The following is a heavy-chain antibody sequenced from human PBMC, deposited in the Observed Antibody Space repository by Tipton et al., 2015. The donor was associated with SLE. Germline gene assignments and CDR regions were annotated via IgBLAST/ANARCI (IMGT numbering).Heavy chain of an antibody. CDR1: GDSISNYF. J-gene: IGHJ4*02. V-gene: IGHV4-31*02. CDR3: ARAPGPFDY. Sequence: SGDSISNYFWTWVRQHPAKGLEWIGYIHYSGNTHYNPSLKSRVSLSVDTSKNHFSLNLTSVTAADTAVYYCARAPGPFDYWGQGSLVTVSS. CDR2: IHYSGNT.